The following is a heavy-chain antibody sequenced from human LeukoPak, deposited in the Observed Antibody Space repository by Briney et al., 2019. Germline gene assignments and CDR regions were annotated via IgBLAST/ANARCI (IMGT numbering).Heavy chain of an antibody. Sequence: GGSLTLTCAASGFTFSSYAMSWVRQAPGKALEWVSAISGSGGSTYYADSVKGRFTISRDNSKNTLYLQMNSLRAEDTAVYYCAKLLTTVTTPYFDYWGQGTLVTVSS. J-gene: IGHJ4*02. V-gene: IGHV3-23*01. CDR3: AKLLTTVTTPYFDY. CDR2: ISGSGGST. CDR1: GFTFSSYA. D-gene: IGHD4-17*01.